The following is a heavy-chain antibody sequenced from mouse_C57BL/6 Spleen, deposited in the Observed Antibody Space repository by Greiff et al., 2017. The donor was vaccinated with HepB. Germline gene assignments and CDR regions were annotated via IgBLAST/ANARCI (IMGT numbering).Heavy chain of an antibody. V-gene: IGHV1-12*01. Sequence: QVQLQQSGAELVRPGASVKMSCKASGYTFTSYNMHWVKQTPRQGLEWIGAIYPGNGDTSYNQKFKGKATLTVDKSSSTAYMQLSSLTSEDSAVYFCATPIYDGYYDAMDYWGQGTSVTVSS. CDR2: IYPGNGDT. CDR1: GYTFTSYN. CDR3: ATPIYDGYYDAMDY. D-gene: IGHD2-3*01. J-gene: IGHJ4*01.